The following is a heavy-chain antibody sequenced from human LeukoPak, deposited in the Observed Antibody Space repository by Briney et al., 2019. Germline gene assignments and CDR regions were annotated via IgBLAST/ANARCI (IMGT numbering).Heavy chain of an antibody. CDR3: ARRLDL. CDR2: INHSGST. CDR1: GGSFSGYY. V-gene: IGHV4-34*01. J-gene: IGHJ2*01. Sequence: PSETLSLTCAVYGGSFSGYYWTWIRQPLGKGLEWIGEINHSGSTNYNPSLKSRVTISVDTSNNQFSLKLSSVTATDTAVYYCARRLDLWGRGTLVTVSS.